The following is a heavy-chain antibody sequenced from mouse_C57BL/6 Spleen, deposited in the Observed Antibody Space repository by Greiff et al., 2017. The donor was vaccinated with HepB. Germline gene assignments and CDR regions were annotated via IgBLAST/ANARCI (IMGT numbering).Heavy chain of an antibody. V-gene: IGHV5-4*01. CDR1: GFTFSSYA. D-gene: IGHD2-4*01. CDR3: ARAPYDYDGAWFAY. Sequence: EVQLVESGGGLVKPGGSLKLSCAASGFTFSSYAMSWVRQTPEKRLEWVATISDGGSYTYYPDNVKGRFTISRDNAKNNLYLQMSHLKSEDTAMYYCARAPYDYDGAWFAYWGQGTLVTVSA. CDR2: ISDGGSYT. J-gene: IGHJ3*01.